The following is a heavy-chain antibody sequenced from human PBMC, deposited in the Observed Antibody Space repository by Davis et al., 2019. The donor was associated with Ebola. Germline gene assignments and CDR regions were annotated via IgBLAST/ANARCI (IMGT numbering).Heavy chain of an antibody. Sequence: GESLKTSCAASGFTLSNYDMSWVRHVPGKGLEWVSTISASEGHTHYSDSVRGRFTISRDNSKNTLYLQMNSLRAEDTATYYCARYCHYTDCSYFDCWGQGTMVAVSS. CDR3: ARYCHYTDCSYFDC. V-gene: IGHV3-23*01. D-gene: IGHD2-15*01. J-gene: IGHJ4*02. CDR2: ISASEGHT. CDR1: GFTLSNYD.